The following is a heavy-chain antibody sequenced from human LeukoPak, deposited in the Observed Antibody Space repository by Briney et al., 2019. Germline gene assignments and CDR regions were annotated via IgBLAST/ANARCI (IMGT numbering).Heavy chain of an antibody. Sequence: PGGSLRLSCATSGFTFNSYGMNWVRQAPGKGLEWVAFVRSDGGSEYYADSVKGRFSISRDNSKNTLYLQMNSLRAEDTAVYYCAKDQGIYVIVVVVAAIVAGGMDVWGRGTTVTVSS. D-gene: IGHD2-15*01. CDR3: AKDQGIYVIVVVVAAIVAGGMDV. V-gene: IGHV3-30*02. CDR2: VRSDGGSE. J-gene: IGHJ6*02. CDR1: GFTFNSYG.